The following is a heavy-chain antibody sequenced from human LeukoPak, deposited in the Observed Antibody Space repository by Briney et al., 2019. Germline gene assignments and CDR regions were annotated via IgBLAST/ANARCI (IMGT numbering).Heavy chain of an antibody. D-gene: IGHD6-6*01. J-gene: IGHJ3*02. CDR2: IYTSGST. CDR3: ARDMHSSSRLSMFDI. V-gene: IGHV4-61*02. CDR1: GGSISSGSYY. Sequence: SETLSLTCTVSGGSISSGSYYWSWIRQPAGKGLEWIGRIYTSGSTNYNPSLKSRVTMSVDTSKNQFSLQLRSMTAADTAVYFCARDMHSSSRLSMFDIWGQGTMVTVSP.